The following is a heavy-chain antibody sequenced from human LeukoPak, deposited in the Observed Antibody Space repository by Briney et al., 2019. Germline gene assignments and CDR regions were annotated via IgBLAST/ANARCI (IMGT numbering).Heavy chain of an antibody. CDR2: IYYSGST. CDR1: GGSISSYY. D-gene: IGHD3-22*01. V-gene: IGHV4-59*01. Sequence: SETLSLTCTVSGGSISSYYWSWIRQPPGKGLEWIGYIYYSGSTNYSPSLKSRVTISVDTSKNQFSLKLSSVTAADTAVYYCARMFGDDSSGYYPENFDYWGQGTLVTVSS. CDR3: ARMFGDDSSGYYPENFDY. J-gene: IGHJ4*02.